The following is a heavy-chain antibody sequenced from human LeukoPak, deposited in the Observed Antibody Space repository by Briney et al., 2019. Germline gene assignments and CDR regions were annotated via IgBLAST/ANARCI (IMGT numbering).Heavy chain of an antibody. CDR3: ARALLWFGEYAFDI. J-gene: IGHJ3*02. CDR2: INPNSGGT. Sequence: ASVKVSCKASGYTFTGYYMHWVRQAPGQGLEWMGRINPNSGGTNYARKFQGRVTMTRDTSISTAYMELSRLRSDDTAVYYCARALLWFGEYAFDIWGQGTMVTVSS. D-gene: IGHD3-10*01. V-gene: IGHV1-2*06. CDR1: GYTFTGYY.